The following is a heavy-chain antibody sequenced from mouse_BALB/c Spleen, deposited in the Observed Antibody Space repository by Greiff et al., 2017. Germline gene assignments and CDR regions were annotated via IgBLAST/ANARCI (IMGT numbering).Heavy chain of an antibody. CDR1: GYSITSGYY. CDR3: APLGLYAMDY. V-gene: IGHV3-6*02. J-gene: IGHJ4*01. CDR2: ISYDGSN. D-gene: IGHD4-1*01. Sequence: DVKLQESGPGLVKPSQSLSLTCSVTGYSITSGYYWNWIRQFPGNKLEWMGYISYDGSNNYNPSLKNRISITRDTSKNQFFLKLNSVTTEDTATYYCAPLGLYAMDYWGQGTSVTVSS.